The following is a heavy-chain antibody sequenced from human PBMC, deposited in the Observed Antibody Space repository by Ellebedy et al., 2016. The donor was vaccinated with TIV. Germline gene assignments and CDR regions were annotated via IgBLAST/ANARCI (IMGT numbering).Heavy chain of an antibody. CDR1: GDSASSSGYY. CDR2: IYYTVNT. J-gene: IGHJ2*01. Sequence: MPSETLSLTCTVSGDSASSSGYYWSWIRQHPGTGLEWSGYIYYTVNTVYSPSLTSRGTVSLETSQNQFTLKLASVTAADTAVYYCARRGYFELWGRGTLVTVSS. V-gene: IGHV4-61*08. CDR3: ARRGYFEL.